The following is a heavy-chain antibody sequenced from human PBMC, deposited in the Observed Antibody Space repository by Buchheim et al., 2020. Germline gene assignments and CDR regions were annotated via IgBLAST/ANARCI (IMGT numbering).Heavy chain of an antibody. J-gene: IGHJ6*02. CDR1: GFTFSSYA. V-gene: IGHV3-30*04. CDR2: ISYDGSNK. Sequence: QVQLVESGGGVVQPGRSLRLSCAASGFTFSSYAMHWVRQAPGKGLEWVAVISYDGSNKYYADSVKGRFTISRDNSKNTLYLQMNSLRAEDTAVYYCARVSESSGWPPYYYGMDVWGQGTT. CDR3: ARVSESSGWPPYYYGMDV. D-gene: IGHD6-19*01.